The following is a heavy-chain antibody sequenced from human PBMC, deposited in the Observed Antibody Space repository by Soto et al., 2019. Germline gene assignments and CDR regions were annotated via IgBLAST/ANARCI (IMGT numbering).Heavy chain of an antibody. V-gene: IGHV3-13*01. CDR2: LGAGGDT. J-gene: IGHJ4*02. D-gene: IGHD1-1*01. CDR1: GFTVSSYD. CDR3: TRGIRVRTTRDPGISGPLEY. Sequence: EVQVVESGGGLAQPGGSLRLACAASGFTVSSYDMHWVRHVTGKGLEWVATLGAGGDTYFSDSVKGRFAISREGARNSLYLQMNNLGAGDTALYFCTRGIRVRTTRDPGISGPLEYWGQGTLVAVSS.